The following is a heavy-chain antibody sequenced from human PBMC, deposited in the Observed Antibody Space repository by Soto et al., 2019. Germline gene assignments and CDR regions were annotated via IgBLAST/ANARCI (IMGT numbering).Heavy chain of an antibody. V-gene: IGHV3-53*02. D-gene: IGHD3-10*01. J-gene: IGHJ6*02. CDR3: ARDGGLAEDGMDV. CDR2: IYSGGST. CDR1: GFTVSGNY. Sequence: EMQLVETGGDLIQPGGSLRLSCAASGFTVSGNYMSWVRQAPGKGLEWVSVIYSGGSTYYADSVKGRFIISRDNSKNTLYLQMNSLRADDTAVYYCARDGGLAEDGMDVWGQGTTVTVSS.